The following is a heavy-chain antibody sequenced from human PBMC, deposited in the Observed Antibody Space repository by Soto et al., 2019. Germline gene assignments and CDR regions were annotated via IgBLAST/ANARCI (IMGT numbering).Heavy chain of an antibody. D-gene: IGHD2-15*01. CDR2: ISSDVVNY. CDR3: ARGGAWTPEGLGY. V-gene: IGHV3-30-3*01. Sequence: QVQLVESGGGVVQPGRSLRLSCAASGFTFSSFAMHWVRQAPGKGLEWLAVISSDVVNYYYAESVKGRFTISRDNSKKTLYLKMNSLRNGERAVYYCARGGAWTPEGLGYWGQGTLVTVSS. CDR1: GFTFSSFA. J-gene: IGHJ4*02.